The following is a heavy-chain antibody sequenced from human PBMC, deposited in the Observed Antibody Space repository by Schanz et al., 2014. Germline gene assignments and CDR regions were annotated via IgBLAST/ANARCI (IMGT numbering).Heavy chain of an antibody. CDR2: INTDETTT. D-gene: IGHD3-22*01. V-gene: IGHV3-23*03. Sequence: EVQLLESGGGLIQPGGSLRLSCAASGFTFRSYAMSWVRQAPGKGLEWIASINTDETTTKYADSVRGRFTISRDNSKNMVYLQMNSLRAEDTAVYYCVRAGYETTGYYHLESWVGDYFDSWGQGALVTVSS. CDR3: VRAGYETTGYYHLESWVGDYFDS. CDR1: GFTFRSYA. J-gene: IGHJ4*02.